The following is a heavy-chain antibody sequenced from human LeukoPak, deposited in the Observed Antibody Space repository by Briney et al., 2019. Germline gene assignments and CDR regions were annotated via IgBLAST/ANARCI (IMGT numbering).Heavy chain of an antibody. J-gene: IGHJ4*02. CDR2: VHLDGRT. D-gene: IGHD2-8*02. Sequence: SETLSLTCDVSGGSVTSTNWWTWVRQPPGKGLEWIGEVHLDGRTNYNPSLKRRLTMSVALPALYLSLKLPSVTAADTVFYYCAREGGLYCPLDYSGQGTLVTVSS. V-gene: IGHV4-4*02. CDR3: AREGGLYCPLDY. CDR1: GGSVTSTNW.